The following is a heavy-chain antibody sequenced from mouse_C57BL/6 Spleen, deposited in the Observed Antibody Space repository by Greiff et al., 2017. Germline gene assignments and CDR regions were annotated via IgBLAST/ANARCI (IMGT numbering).Heavy chain of an antibody. J-gene: IGHJ4*01. D-gene: IGHD1-1*01. V-gene: IGHV1-50*01. CDR3: ARYYYGSSAMDY. Sequence: VQLQQSGAELVKPGASVKLSCKASGYTFTSYWMQWVKQRPGQGLEWIGEIDPSDSYTNYNQKFKGKATLTVYTSSSTAYMQLSSLTSEDSAVYYCARYYYGSSAMDYWGQGTSVTVSS. CDR1: GYTFTSYW. CDR2: IDPSDSYT.